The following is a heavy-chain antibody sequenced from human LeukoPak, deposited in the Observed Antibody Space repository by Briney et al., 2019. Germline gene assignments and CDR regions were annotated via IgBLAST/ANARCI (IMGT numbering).Heavy chain of an antibody. J-gene: IGHJ4*02. CDR3: ARVPVVVITYFDY. V-gene: IGHV3-7*01. Sequence: GGSLRLSCAASGFTFSSHGMSWVRQAPGKGLEWVANIKQDGSEKYYVDSVKGRFTISRDNAKNSLYLQMNSLRAEDTAVYYCARVPVVVITYFDYWGQGTLVTVSS. D-gene: IGHD3-22*01. CDR1: GFTFSSHG. CDR2: IKQDGSEK.